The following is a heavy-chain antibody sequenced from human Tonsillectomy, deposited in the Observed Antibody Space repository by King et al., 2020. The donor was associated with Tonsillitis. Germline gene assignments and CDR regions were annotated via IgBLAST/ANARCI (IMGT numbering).Heavy chain of an antibody. Sequence: VQLVESGGGLVQPGGSLRLSCAAAGFTFRSYSMNWVRQAPGKGLEWVSYISSNSGSIYYAASVKGRFTISRDNATNSLYLQMNSLRAEDTAVYYCAREQTYYYDSSGYFVDHWGQGTLVTVSS. CDR3: AREQTYYYDSSGYFVDH. V-gene: IGHV3-48*01. D-gene: IGHD3-22*01. CDR1: GFTFRSYS. J-gene: IGHJ4*02. CDR2: ISSNSGSI.